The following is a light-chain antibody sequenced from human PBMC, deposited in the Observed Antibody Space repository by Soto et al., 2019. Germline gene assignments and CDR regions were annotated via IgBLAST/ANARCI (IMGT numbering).Light chain of an antibody. J-gene: IGLJ1*01. Sequence: QSVLTQPASVSGSPGQSITFSCTVASSDVGSYNLVSWYQQHPGKAPKFMIYEGSKRPSGVSNRFSGSQSGNTASLTISGLQAEDEADYYCFSYAGSTTSYVFGNGTKVTVL. CDR3: FSYAGSTTSYV. CDR2: EGS. V-gene: IGLV2-23*01. CDR1: SSDVGSYNL.